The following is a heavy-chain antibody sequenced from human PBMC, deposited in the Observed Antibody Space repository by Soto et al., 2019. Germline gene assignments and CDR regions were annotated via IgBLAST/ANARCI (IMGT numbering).Heavy chain of an antibody. V-gene: IGHV3-49*03. CDR3: TRLSLPGPYYYYYMDV. CDR2: IRSKAYGGTT. CDR1: GFTFGDYA. J-gene: IGHJ6*03. Sequence: GESLKISCTASGFTFGDYAMSWFRQAPGKGLEWVGFIRSKAYGGTTEYAASVKGRFTISRDDSKSIAYLQMNSLKTEDTAVYYCTRLSLPGPYYYYYMDVWGKGTTVTVSS. D-gene: IGHD2-2*01.